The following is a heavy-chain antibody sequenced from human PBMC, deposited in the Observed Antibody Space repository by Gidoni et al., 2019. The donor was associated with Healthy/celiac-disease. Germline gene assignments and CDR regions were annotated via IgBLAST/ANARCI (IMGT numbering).Heavy chain of an antibody. CDR3: TTLGEPEMATIWGPGSDEGIDY. CDR2: IKSKTDGGTT. J-gene: IGHJ4*02. Sequence: EVQLVESGGGLVKPGGSLRLSCAASGFTFSNAWMNWVRQAPGKGLEWVGRIKSKTDGGTTDYAAPVKGRFTISRDDSKNTLYLQMNSLKTEDTAVYYCTTLGEPEMATIWGPGSDEGIDYWGQGTLVTVSS. CDR1: GFTFSNAW. D-gene: IGHD5-12*01. V-gene: IGHV3-15*07.